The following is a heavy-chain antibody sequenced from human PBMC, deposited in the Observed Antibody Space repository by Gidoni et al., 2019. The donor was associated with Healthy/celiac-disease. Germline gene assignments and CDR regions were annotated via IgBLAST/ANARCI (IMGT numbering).Heavy chain of an antibody. CDR3: ARGGYDSSGYKFDI. CDR1: GGSISSYY. D-gene: IGHD3-22*01. J-gene: IGHJ3*02. CDR2: IYYSGST. V-gene: IGHV4-59*01. Sequence: QVQLQESGPGLVKPSETLSLTCTVSGGSISSYYWSWIRQPPGKGLEWIGYIYYSGSTNYNPSLKSRVTISVDTSKNQFSLKLSSVTAADTAVYYCARGGYDSSGYKFDIWGQGTMVTVSS.